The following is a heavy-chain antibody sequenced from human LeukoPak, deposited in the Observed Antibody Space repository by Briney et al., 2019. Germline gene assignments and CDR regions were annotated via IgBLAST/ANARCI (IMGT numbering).Heavy chain of an antibody. V-gene: IGHV3-23*01. CDR1: GFDFSSYA. J-gene: IGHJ3*02. CDR3: AKCQYDYVWGSYRSPGAFDI. Sequence: GGSLRLSCVASGFDFSSYAMSWVRQAPGKGLEWVSGISGSGGSTYYADSVKGRFTISRDNSKNTLYLQMNSLRAEDTAVYYCAKCQYDYVWGSYRSPGAFDIWGQGTMVTVSS. CDR2: ISGSGGST. D-gene: IGHD3-16*02.